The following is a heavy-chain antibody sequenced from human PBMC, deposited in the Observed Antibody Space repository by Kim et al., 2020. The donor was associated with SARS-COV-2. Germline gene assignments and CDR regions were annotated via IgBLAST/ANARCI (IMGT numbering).Heavy chain of an antibody. CDR2: INHSGST. D-gene: IGHD6-19*01. Sequence: SETLSLTCAVYGGSFSGYYWSWIRQPPGKGLEWIGEINHSGSTNYNPSLKSRVTISVDTSKNQFSLKLSSVTAADTAVYYCARAYPSIAVAGPVDYWGQGTLVTVSS. J-gene: IGHJ4*02. V-gene: IGHV4-34*01. CDR3: ARAYPSIAVAGPVDY. CDR1: GGSFSGYY.